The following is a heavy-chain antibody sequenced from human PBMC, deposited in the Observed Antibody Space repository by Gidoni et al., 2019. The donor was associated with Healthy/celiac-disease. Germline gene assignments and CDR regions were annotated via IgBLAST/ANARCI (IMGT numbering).Heavy chain of an antibody. CDR2: IYWDYDK. V-gene: IGHV2-5*02. D-gene: IGHD4-4*01. CDR3: AHGRTTVAYFDY. CDR1: GFSLRTSGVG. J-gene: IGHJ4*02. Sequence: QITLKESGPTLVKPTQTLTLTCTFSGFSLRTSGVGVGWIRQPPGKALEWLALIYWDYDKRYSTSLKSRLTIPKDNSKNQVVLTMTNMDPVDTATYYCAHGRTTVAYFDYWGQGTLVTVSS.